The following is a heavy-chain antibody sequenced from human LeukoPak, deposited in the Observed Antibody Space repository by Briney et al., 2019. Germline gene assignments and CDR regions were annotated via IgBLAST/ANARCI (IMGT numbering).Heavy chain of an antibody. CDR1: GFRFSGIG. CDR2: IRNDGGNK. Sequence: GGSLRLSCAASGFRFSGIGMHWVCQAPGKGLDWVAYIRNDGGNKQYADSVKGRFSISRDNSKNTLSLEMNSLRAEDTAVYYCAKDLWYTSSSEEYWGQGTLVTVSS. CDR3: AKDLWYTSSSEEY. J-gene: IGHJ4*02. V-gene: IGHV3-30*02. D-gene: IGHD6-6*01.